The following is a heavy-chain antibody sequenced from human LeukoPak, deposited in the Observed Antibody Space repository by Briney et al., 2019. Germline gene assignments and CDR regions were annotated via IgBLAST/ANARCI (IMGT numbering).Heavy chain of an antibody. CDR1: GFTFTTYS. D-gene: IGHD2-2*01. Sequence: PGGSLRLSCVASGFTFTTYSMNWVRQAPGKGLEWISNINADSSAMYYVDSVKGRFTISRDNAKCSVFLQMNSLRAEDTAVYYCARDRDYASDYWGQGTLVTVSS. CDR3: ARDRDYASDY. J-gene: IGHJ4*02. CDR2: INADSSAM. V-gene: IGHV3-48*01.